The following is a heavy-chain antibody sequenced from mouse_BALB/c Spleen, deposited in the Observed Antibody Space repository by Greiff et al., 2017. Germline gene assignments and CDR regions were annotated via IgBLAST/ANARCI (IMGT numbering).Heavy chain of an antibody. V-gene: IGHV1-12*01. CDR3: ARHGNYLYAMDY. CDR2: IYPGNGDT. J-gene: IGHJ4*01. D-gene: IGHD2-1*01. Sequence: QVQLQQSGAELVKPGASVKMSCKASGYTFTSYNMHWVKQTPGQGLEWIGAIYPGNGDTSYNQKFKGKATLTADKSSSTAYMQLSSLTSEDSAVYYCARHGNYLYAMDYWGQGTSVTVSS. CDR1: GYTFTSYN.